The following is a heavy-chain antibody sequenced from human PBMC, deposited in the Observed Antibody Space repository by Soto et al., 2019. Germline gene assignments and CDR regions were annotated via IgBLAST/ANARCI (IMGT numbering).Heavy chain of an antibody. CDR3: ARDYHDTHGDAFDI. CDR2: ISAYNGNT. D-gene: IGHD3-16*02. V-gene: IGHV1-18*01. Sequence: ASVKVSCKASGYTFTNYGISWVRQAPGQGLEWMGWISAYNGNTNYAQRLQGRVTMTTDTSTSTAYMELRSLRSDDTAVYYCARDYHDTHGDAFDIWGQGTRVTVSS. J-gene: IGHJ3*02. CDR1: GYTFTNYG.